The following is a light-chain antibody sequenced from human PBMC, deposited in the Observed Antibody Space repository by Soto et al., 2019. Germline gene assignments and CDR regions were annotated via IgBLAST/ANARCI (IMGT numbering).Light chain of an antibody. CDR1: QAVSSIL. CDR3: QQHGTSPI. Sequence: EVVLTQSPGTLSLSPGERATLSCRASQAVSSILLAWYQQKPGQAPRLLIYGASSRATGIPDRFSGSGSGTDFTLTVSRLAPEDVAVYYCQQHGTSPIFGGGTKVEIK. J-gene: IGKJ4*01. CDR2: GAS. V-gene: IGKV3-20*01.